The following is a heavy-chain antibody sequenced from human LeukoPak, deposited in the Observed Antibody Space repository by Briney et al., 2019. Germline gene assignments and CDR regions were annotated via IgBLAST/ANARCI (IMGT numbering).Heavy chain of an antibody. CDR1: GYTFTSYG. J-gene: IGHJ4*02. D-gene: IGHD2-15*01. CDR2: ISDYNGNT. Sequence: ASLKVSCKASGYTFTSYGISCVRQAAGQGLECMGWISDYNGNTNYAQKLQGRVTMTTDTSTSTAYVELRSLRSDDTAVYYCARVLGYCSGGSCYSGVDYWGQGTLVTVSS. V-gene: IGHV1-18*01. CDR3: ARVLGYCSGGSCYSGVDY.